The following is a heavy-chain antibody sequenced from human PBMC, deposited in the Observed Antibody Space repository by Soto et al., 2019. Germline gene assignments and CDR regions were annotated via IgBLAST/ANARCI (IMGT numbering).Heavy chain of an antibody. CDR1: GYSFTSYW. V-gene: IGHV5-10-1*01. D-gene: IGHD6-19*01. CDR2: IDPSDSYT. Sequence: GESLKISCKGSGYSFTSYWISWVRQMPGKGLEWMGRIDPSDSYTNYSPSFQGHVTISADKSISTAYLQWSSLKASDTAMYYCARRRIAVAGTVRTSDYWGQGTLVTVSS. CDR3: ARRRIAVAGTVRTSDY. J-gene: IGHJ4*02.